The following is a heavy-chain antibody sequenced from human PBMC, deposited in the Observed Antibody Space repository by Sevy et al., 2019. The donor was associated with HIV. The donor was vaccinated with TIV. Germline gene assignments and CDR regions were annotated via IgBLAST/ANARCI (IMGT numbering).Heavy chain of an antibody. D-gene: IGHD3-10*01. Sequence: ASVKVSCKASGYSFTGYYMYWVRQAPGQGLEWMGRINPNSGGTNYAQKLQGRVAMTRDTSLSTAYMELSRMKFHDTAGYYCAGDPIHGSGGPRHYSYGMDVWGQGTTVTVSS. CDR2: INPNSGGT. CDR1: GYSFTGYY. J-gene: IGHJ6*02. CDR3: AGDPIHGSGGPRHYSYGMDV. V-gene: IGHV1-2*06.